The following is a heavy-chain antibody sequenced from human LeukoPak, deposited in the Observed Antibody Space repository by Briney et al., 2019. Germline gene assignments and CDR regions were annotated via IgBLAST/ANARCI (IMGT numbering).Heavy chain of an antibody. D-gene: IGHD2-8*01. Sequence: SGGSLRLSCAASGFTFSSYAMTWVRQAPGKGLEWVSAISGSGGITNYADSVKGRFTISRDNSKNTLYLQMNSLRADDTAVYYCAKGWCTNGVCWPKVWGQGTMVTVSS. CDR2: ISGSGGIT. CDR1: GFTFSSYA. J-gene: IGHJ3*01. CDR3: AKGWCTNGVCWPKV. V-gene: IGHV3-23*01.